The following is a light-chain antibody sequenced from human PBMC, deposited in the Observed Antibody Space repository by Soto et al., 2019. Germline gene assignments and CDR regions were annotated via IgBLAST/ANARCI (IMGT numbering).Light chain of an antibody. CDR1: QSVSSN. CDR3: QQYNNWPRT. CDR2: GAS. V-gene: IGKV3-15*01. Sequence: EIVMTQSPATLSVSPGERDTLSCRASQSVSSNLAWYQQKPGQAPRLLIYGASTRATGIPARFSGSGSGTEFTLTISSLLSEDSAVYSCQQYNNWPRTFGQRT. J-gene: IGKJ1*01.